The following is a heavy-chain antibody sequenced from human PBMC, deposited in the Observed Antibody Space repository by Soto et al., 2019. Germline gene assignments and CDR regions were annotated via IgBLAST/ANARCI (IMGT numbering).Heavy chain of an antibody. CDR2: ITGSGDST. J-gene: IGHJ2*01. CDR3: ARDLGAVAGIHWYFDL. Sequence: PGGSLRLSCAVSGFTFSSHAMSWVRQAPGKGLECVSSITGSGDSTYYADSVKGRFTISRDKSKSTLYLQMNSLRAEDTAVYYCARDLGAVAGIHWYFDLWGRGTLVTVSS. V-gene: IGHV3-23*01. CDR1: GFTFSSHA. D-gene: IGHD6-19*01.